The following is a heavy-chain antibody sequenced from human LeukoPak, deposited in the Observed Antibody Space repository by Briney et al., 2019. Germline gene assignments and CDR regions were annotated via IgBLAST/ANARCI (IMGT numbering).Heavy chain of an antibody. D-gene: IGHD2-8*01. J-gene: IGHJ6*03. CDR1: GGSISSYY. CDR2: IYYSGST. CDR3: ARGQRTRILYFRGYMDV. V-gene: IGHV4-59*12. Sequence: SETLSLTCTVSGGSISSYYWSWIRQPPGKGLEWIGYIYYSGSTNYNPSLKSRVTISVKTSKNQFSLKLSSVTAADTAVYYCARGQRTRILYFRGYMDVWGKGTTVTVSS.